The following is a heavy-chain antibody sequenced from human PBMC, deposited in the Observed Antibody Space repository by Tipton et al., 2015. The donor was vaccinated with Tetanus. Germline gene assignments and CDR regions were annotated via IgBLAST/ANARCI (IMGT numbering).Heavy chain of an antibody. CDR3: ARATPSGSYFVRYYSMDV. J-gene: IGHJ6*02. CDR1: GGSISSADYY. V-gene: IGHV4-30-4*01. CDR2: VSDSGST. Sequence: TLSLTCTVSGGSISSADYYWSWIRQPPGKGLEWIGYVSDSGSTYSNPSLRSRIIISVDTSKNQFSLILGSVTAADTAVYYCARATPSGSYFVRYYSMDVWGQGTTVVVSS. D-gene: IGHD3-22*01.